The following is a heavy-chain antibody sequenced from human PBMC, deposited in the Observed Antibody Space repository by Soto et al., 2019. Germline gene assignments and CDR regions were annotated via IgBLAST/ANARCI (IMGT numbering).Heavy chain of an antibody. CDR3: ARPWYSSSWPLFDY. CDR1: GGTFSSYS. CDR2: IIPILGIA. V-gene: IGHV1-69*02. J-gene: IGHJ4*02. D-gene: IGHD6-13*01. Sequence: SVKVSCKASGGTFSSYSISWVRQAPGQGLEWMGRIIPILGIANYAQKFQGRVTITADKSTSTAYMELSSLRSEDTAVYYCARPWYSSSWPLFDYWGQGTLVTVSS.